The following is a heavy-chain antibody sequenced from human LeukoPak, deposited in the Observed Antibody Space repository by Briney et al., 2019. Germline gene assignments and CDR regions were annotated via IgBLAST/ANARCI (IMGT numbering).Heavy chain of an antibody. CDR3: AKDGITIFSYGMDV. J-gene: IGHJ6*02. CDR2: ISGDGGST. V-gene: IGHV3-43*02. D-gene: IGHD3-9*01. CDR1: GFTFDDYA. Sequence: GGSLRLSCAASGFTFDDYAMHWVRQAPGKGLEWVSLISGDGGSTYYADSVKGRFTISRDYSKNSLYLQMNSLTTEDTALYYCAKDGITIFSYGMDVWGQGTTVTVSS.